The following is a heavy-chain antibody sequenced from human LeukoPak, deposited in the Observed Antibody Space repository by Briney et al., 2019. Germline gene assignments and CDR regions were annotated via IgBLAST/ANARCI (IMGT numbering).Heavy chain of an antibody. Sequence: GGSLRLSCAASGFTFSSYSMNWVRQAPGKGLEWVSSISSSSSYIYYADSVKGRFTISRDNAKNSLYLQMNSLRAEDTAVYYCARDEGSYGSHVTWSDPWGQGPPVTVSS. D-gene: IGHD5-18*01. CDR3: ARDEGSYGSHVTWSDP. J-gene: IGHJ5*02. V-gene: IGHV3-21*01. CDR2: ISSSSSYI. CDR1: GFTFSSYS.